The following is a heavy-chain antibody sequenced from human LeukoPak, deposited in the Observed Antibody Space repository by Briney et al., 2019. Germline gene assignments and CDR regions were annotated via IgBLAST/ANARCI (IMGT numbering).Heavy chain of an antibody. V-gene: IGHV3-66*03. CDR2: IYSCGNT. J-gene: IGHJ3*02. D-gene: IGHD3-22*01. Sequence: GGSLRLSCAASGLTVSSNYMRWVRQAPGKGLEWVSVIYSCGNTSYADSVKGRFTISRDNSKNTLYLQMNSLRAEDTAVYYCAREAGYYYDSSGRTKDDAFDIWGQGTMVTVSS. CDR1: GLTVSSNY. CDR3: AREAGYYYDSSGRTKDDAFDI.